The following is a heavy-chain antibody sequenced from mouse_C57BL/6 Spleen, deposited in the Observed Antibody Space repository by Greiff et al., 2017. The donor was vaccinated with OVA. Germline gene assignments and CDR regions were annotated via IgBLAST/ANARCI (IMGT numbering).Heavy chain of an antibody. CDR1: GFTFSDAW. Sequence: EVKVEESGGGLVQPGGSMKLSCAASGFTFSDAWMDWVRQSPEKGLEWVAEIRNKANNHATYYAESVKGRFTISRDDSKSSVYLQMNSLRAEDTGIYYCTRLSLLRYPQYYFDYWGQGTTLTVSS. J-gene: IGHJ2*01. V-gene: IGHV6-6*01. CDR2: IRNKANNHAT. D-gene: IGHD1-1*01. CDR3: TRLSLLRYPQYYFDY.